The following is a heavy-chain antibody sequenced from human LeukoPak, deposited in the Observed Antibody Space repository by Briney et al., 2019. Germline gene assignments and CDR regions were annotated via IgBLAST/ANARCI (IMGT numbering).Heavy chain of an antibody. J-gene: IGHJ4*02. CDR3: TRDKYDILGY. V-gene: IGHV3-49*04. Sequence: GGSLRLSCTASGFTFGDYAMSWVRQAPGKGLEWVGFIRSKAYGGTTEYAVSVKGRFTISRDDSKSIAYLQMNSLKTEDTAVYYCTRDKYDILGYWGQGTLVTVSS. D-gene: IGHD3-9*01. CDR1: GFTFGDYA. CDR2: IRSKAYGGTT.